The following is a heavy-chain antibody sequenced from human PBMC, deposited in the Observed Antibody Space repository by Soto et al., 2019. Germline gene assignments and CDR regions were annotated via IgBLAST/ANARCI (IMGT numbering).Heavy chain of an antibody. Sequence: ASETLSLTCAVSGGSISSGGYSWSWIRQPPGKGLEWIGYIYHSGSTYYNPSLKSRVTISVDRSKNQFSLKLSSVTAADTAVYYCARAGYYDFWSGVGWFDPWGQGTLVTVSS. CDR3: ARAGYYDFWSGVGWFDP. J-gene: IGHJ5*02. D-gene: IGHD3-3*01. CDR1: GGSISSGGYS. V-gene: IGHV4-30-2*01. CDR2: IYHSGST.